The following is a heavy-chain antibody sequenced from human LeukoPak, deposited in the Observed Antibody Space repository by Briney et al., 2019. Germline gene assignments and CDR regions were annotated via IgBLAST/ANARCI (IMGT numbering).Heavy chain of an antibody. D-gene: IGHD6-19*01. CDR3: ARGIPVAGLYYFDY. V-gene: IGHV1-2*02. Sequence: ASVRVSSVASGDTFTGDYMHWVPPAPGEGLGCMGWINPNSGGTNYAQKFQGRVTMTRDTSISTAYMELSRLRSDDTAVYYCARGIPVAGLYYFDYWGQGTLVTVSS. J-gene: IGHJ4*02. CDR2: INPNSGGT. CDR1: GDTFTGDY.